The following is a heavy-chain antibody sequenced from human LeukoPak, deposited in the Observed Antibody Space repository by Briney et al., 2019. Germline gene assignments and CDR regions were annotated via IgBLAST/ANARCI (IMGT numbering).Heavy chain of an antibody. D-gene: IGHD4-11*01. CDR2: IYYSGST. CDR3: ARGARPLHDYSNYIQVYYYYGMDV. V-gene: IGHV4-30-4*01. J-gene: IGHJ6*02. Sequence: KPSETLSLTCTVSGGSISSGDYNWSWIRQPPGKGLEWIGSIYYSGSTNYNPSLKSRVTISVDTSKNQFSLKLSSVTAADTAVYYCARGARPLHDYSNYIQVYYYYGMDVWGQGTTVTVSS. CDR1: GGSISSGDYN.